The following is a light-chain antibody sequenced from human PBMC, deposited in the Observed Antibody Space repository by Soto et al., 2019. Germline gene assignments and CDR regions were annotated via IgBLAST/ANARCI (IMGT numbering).Light chain of an antibody. Sequence: IQMPQSPSTLSASVGDRVTITCRASQSISSWLAWYQQKQRKTPKLMIYKASSLQSGVPSRLSGSGSGTELTIPISSVQHHDFAPSYCHQHNSYSPYTLGQGTKVDIK. CDR3: HQHNSYSPYT. CDR2: KAS. V-gene: IGKV1-5*03. CDR1: QSISSW. J-gene: IGKJ2*01.